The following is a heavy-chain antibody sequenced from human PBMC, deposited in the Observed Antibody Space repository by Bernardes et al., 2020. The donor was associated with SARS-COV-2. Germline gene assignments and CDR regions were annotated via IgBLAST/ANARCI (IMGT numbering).Heavy chain of an antibody. CDR1: GFTFSSYW. V-gene: IGHV3-7*01. CDR3: ARVTNTIFGVGAFDI. CDR2: IKQDGSDK. J-gene: IGHJ3*02. D-gene: IGHD3-3*01. Sequence: GGSLRLSCAASGFTFSSYWMNWVRQAPGKGLEWVANIKQDGSDKYYVDSVKGRFTISRDNAKKSLYLQMNSLRAEDTAVYYCARVTNTIFGVGAFDIWGQGTMVTVSS.